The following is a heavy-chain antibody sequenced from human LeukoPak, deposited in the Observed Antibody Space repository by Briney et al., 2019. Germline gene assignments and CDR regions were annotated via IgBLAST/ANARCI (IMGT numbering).Heavy chain of an antibody. CDR3: ARGNEQLVRDFDY. Sequence: SETLSLTCAVYGGSFSGYYWSWIRQPPGKGLEWIGEINHSGGTNYNPSLKSRVTISVDTSKNQFSLKLSSVTAADTAVYYCARGNEQLVRDFDYWGQGTLVTVSS. CDR1: GGSFSGYY. V-gene: IGHV4-34*01. D-gene: IGHD6-13*01. CDR2: INHSGGT. J-gene: IGHJ4*02.